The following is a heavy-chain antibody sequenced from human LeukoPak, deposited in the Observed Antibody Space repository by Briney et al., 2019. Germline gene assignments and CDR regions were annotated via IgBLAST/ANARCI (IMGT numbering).Heavy chain of an antibody. CDR2: IYHSGST. D-gene: IGHD6-6*01. V-gene: IGHV4-59*12. J-gene: IGHJ4*02. Sequence: SETLSLTCTVSGGFTSPYKWNWIRQPPGKGLEWIGYIYHSGSTYYNPSLKSRVTISVDRSKNQFSLKLSSVTAADTAVYYCARGDSSSSDIDYWGQGTLVTVSS. CDR1: GGFTSPYK. CDR3: ARGDSSSSDIDY.